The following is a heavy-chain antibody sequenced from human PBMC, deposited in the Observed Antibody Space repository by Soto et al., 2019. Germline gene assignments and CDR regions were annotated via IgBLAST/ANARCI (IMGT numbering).Heavy chain of an antibody. J-gene: IGHJ4*02. CDR2: INAGNGNT. CDR1: GYTFTSYA. Sequence: ASVKVSCKASGYTFTSYAMHWARQAPGQRLEWMGWINAGNGNTKYSQKFQGRVTISRDNSKNTLNLQMNALRVEDTAVYYCARGPHVGISTSWGQGTLVTVSS. V-gene: IGHV1-3*01. D-gene: IGHD2-2*01. CDR3: ARGPHVGISTS.